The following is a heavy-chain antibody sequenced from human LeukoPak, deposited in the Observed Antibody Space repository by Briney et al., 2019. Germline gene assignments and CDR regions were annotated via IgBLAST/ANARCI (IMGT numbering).Heavy chain of an antibody. J-gene: IGHJ5*02. V-gene: IGHV1-18*01. CDR1: GYTFTSYG. CDR2: ISAYNGNT. CDR3: ARGPDTMVRGDWFDP. D-gene: IGHD3-10*01. Sequence: GASVKVSCKASGYTFTSYGISWVRQAPGQGLEWMGWISAYNGNTNYAQKLQGRVTMTTDTSTSTAYMELGSLRSDDTAVYYCARGPDTMVRGDWFDPWGQGTLVTVSS.